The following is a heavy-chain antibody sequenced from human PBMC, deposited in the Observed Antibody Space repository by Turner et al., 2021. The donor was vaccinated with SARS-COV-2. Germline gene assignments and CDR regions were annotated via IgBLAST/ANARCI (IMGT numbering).Heavy chain of an antibody. V-gene: IGHV1-24*01. D-gene: IGHD3-22*01. J-gene: IGHJ6*02. Sequence: QVHLVQSGAEVKKPGASVKVHCKVSGYTLIDLSMHWVRQAPGKGLEWMGGFDPEDGETIYAQKFQGRVTMTEDTSTDTAYMELSSLRSEDTAVYYCATAPANYYDSSGSKGFYYYYYGMDVWGQGTTVTVSS. CDR2: FDPEDGET. CDR3: ATAPANYYDSSGSKGFYYYYYGMDV. CDR1: GYTLIDLS.